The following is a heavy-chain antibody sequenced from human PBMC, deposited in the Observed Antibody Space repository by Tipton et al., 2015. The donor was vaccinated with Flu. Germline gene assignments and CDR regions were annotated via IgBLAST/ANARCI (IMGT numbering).Heavy chain of an antibody. CDR2: INHSGST. V-gene: IGHV4-34*01. D-gene: IGHD5-12*01. Sequence: TLSLTCAVYGGSFSGYYWSWIRQPPGKGLEWIGEINHSGSTNYNPSLKSRVTISVDTSKNQFSLKLSSVTAADTAVYYCARVASGMDVWGQGTPVTVSS. CDR3: ARVASGMDV. J-gene: IGHJ6*02. CDR1: GGSFSGYY.